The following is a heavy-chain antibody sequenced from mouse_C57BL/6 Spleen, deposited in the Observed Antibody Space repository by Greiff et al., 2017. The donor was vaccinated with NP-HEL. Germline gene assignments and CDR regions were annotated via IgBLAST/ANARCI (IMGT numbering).Heavy chain of an antibody. J-gene: IGHJ2*01. D-gene: IGHD1-1*01. Sequence: QVQLQQPGTELVKPGASVKLSCKASGYTFTSYWMHWVKQRPGQGLEWIGNINPSNGGTNYNEKFKSKATLTVDKSSSTAYMQLSSLTSEGSAVYYCARMDYYGPYYFDYWGQGTTLTVSS. CDR1: GYTFTSYW. CDR3: ARMDYYGPYYFDY. CDR2: INPSNGGT. V-gene: IGHV1-53*01.